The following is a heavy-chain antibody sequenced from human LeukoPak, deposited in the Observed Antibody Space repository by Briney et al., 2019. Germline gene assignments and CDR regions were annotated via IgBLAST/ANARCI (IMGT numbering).Heavy chain of an antibody. CDR3: ARLREFDGHCSGGSCYSDY. CDR2: ISYDGSNK. CDR1: GFTFSSYA. Sequence: PGGSLRLSCAASGFTFSSYAMHWVRQAPGKGLEWVAVISYDGSNKYYADSVKGRFTISRDNSKNTLYLQMNSLRAEDTAVYYCARLREFDGHCSGGSCYSDYWGQGTLVTVSS. J-gene: IGHJ4*02. D-gene: IGHD2-15*01. V-gene: IGHV3-30*04.